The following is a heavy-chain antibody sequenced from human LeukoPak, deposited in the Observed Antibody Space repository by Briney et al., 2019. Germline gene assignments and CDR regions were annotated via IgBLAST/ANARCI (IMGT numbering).Heavy chain of an antibody. J-gene: IGHJ5*02. D-gene: IGHD2-21*02. V-gene: IGHV1-46*01. CDR1: GYTFTSYY. CDR2: INPSGGST. CDR3: ARRLWAYCGGDCYGQFFDP. Sequence: ASVKVSCKASGYTFTSYYMHWVRQAPGQGLEWMGIINPSGGSTSYAQKFQGRVTMTRDTSTSTVYMELSSLRSEDTAVYYCARRLWAYCGGDCYGQFFDPWGQGTLVTVSS.